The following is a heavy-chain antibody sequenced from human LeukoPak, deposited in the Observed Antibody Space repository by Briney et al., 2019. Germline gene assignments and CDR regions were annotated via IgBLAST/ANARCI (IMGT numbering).Heavy chain of an antibody. V-gene: IGHV4-39*07. J-gene: IGHJ4*02. D-gene: IGHD3-22*01. CDR2: IYYTGYT. Sequence: SETLSLTCTVSGGPIGSYYWGWIRQPPGKGLEWIASIYYTGYTYYNPSLKSRVTMSVDTSKNQFSLKLSSVTAADTAVYYCARDLFDSSYYYNLDSWGQGTLVTVSS. CDR3: ARDLFDSSYYYNLDS. CDR1: GGPIGSYY.